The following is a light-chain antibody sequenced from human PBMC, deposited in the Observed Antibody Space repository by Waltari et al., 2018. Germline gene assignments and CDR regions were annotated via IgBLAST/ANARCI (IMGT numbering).Light chain of an antibody. Sequence: VLTQSPGTLSLSPGERATLSCRASQSLTKRYLSWYQQKPGQAPRLLIYGASSRAAGIPDRVSGSGSGTDFTLTISRLEPEDFAVYYCQQYGSSVLYTFGQGTKLEIK. J-gene: IGKJ2*01. CDR3: QQYGSSVLYT. CDR2: GAS. CDR1: QSLTKRY. V-gene: IGKV3-20*01.